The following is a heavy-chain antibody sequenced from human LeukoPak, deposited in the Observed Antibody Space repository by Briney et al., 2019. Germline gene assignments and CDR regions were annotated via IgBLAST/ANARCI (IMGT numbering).Heavy chain of an antibody. V-gene: IGHV3-23*01. D-gene: IGHD2-15*01. CDR1: GFTFSSHG. CDR2: ITSGTRT. Sequence: GGSLRLSCVASGFTFSSHGMNWVRQAPGKGLEWVSGITSGTRTYYADSVKGRFAISRDNSKNTMYLQMNSLRAEDTAVYYCAKNGDRGAYCTGGTCYPYFYYYMDVWGKGTTVTI. CDR3: AKNGDRGAYCTGGTCYPYFYYYMDV. J-gene: IGHJ6*03.